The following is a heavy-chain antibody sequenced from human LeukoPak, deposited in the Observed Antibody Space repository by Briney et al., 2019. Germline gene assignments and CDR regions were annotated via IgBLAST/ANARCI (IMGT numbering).Heavy chain of an antibody. J-gene: IGHJ4*02. CDR3: AREAYDFWRRYSPHY. CDR1: GFTVSSNY. Sequence: GGFLRLSCAASGFTVSSNYMSWVRQAPGKGLELVSVIYSGGSTYYADSVKGRFTISRDNSKNTLYLQMNSLRAEDQAVYYCAREAYDFWRRYSPHYWGQGTLVTVSS. V-gene: IGHV3-53*01. CDR2: IYSGGST. D-gene: IGHD3-3*01.